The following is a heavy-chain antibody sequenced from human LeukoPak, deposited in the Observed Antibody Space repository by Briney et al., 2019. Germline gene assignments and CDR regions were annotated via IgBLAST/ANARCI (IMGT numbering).Heavy chain of an antibody. CDR1: GGSISNNTYY. V-gene: IGHV4-39*02. J-gene: IGHJ4*02. CDR3: AREARRDGYNPRGY. CDR2: INYNGDT. Sequence: PSETLSLTCTVSGGSISNNTYYWGWVRQPPGKGLEWIGSINYNGDTYYNPSLKSRVTISVDTSQNQFSLRLGSVAAADTAVYYCAREARRDGYNPRGYWGQGTLVTVSS. D-gene: IGHD5-24*01.